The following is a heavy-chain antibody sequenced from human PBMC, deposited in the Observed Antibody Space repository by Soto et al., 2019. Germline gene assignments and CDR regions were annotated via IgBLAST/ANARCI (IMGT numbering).Heavy chain of an antibody. CDR3: VSTLRYLDTQNFDY. V-gene: IGHV4-61*01. CDR1: GGSVRSGNYY. CDR2: IYYRGST. J-gene: IGHJ4*02. D-gene: IGHD3-9*01. Sequence: VQLQESGPGLVKPSETLSLTCTVSGGSVRSGNYYWSWIRQPPGKGLEWIGYIYYRGSTNYNPSLKSRVTISVDTSKNQFSLKMTSVTAADTAVYYCVSTLRYLDTQNFDYWGQGTLVTVSS.